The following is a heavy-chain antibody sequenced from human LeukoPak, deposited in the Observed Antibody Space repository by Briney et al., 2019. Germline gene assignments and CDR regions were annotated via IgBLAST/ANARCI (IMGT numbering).Heavy chain of an antibody. CDR2: IYHSGST. V-gene: IGHV4-38-2*02. CDR3: ARATGYFDY. CDR1: GYSISSGYY. J-gene: IGHJ4*02. Sequence: PSETLSLTCTVSGYSISSGYYWGWIRQPPGKGLEWIGSIYHSGSTYYNPSLKSRVTISVDTSKNQFSLKLSSVTAADTAVYYCARATGYFDYWGQGTLVTVSS.